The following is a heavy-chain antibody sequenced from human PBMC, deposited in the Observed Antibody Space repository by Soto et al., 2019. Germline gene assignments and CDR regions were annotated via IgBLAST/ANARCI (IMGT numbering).Heavy chain of an antibody. CDR1: GYTFTSYG. Sequence: ASVKVSCKASGYTFTSYGISWVRQAPGQGLEWMGWISAYNGNTNYAQKLQGRVTMTTDTSTSTAYMELRSLISDDTAVYYCARAVRYFDWTDYWGQGTLVTVSS. CDR2: ISAYNGNT. V-gene: IGHV1-18*01. D-gene: IGHD3-9*01. J-gene: IGHJ4*02. CDR3: ARAVRYFDWTDY.